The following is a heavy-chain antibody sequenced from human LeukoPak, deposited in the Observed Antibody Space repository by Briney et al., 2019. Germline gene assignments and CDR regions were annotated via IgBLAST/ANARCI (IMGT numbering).Heavy chain of an antibody. CDR3: ARAGQWLASFDY. CDR1: GGSFSGYY. Sequence: SETLSLTCAVYGGSFSGYYWSWIRQPPGKGLEWIGEINHSGSTNYNPSLKSRVTISVDTSENQFSLKLSSVTAADTAVYYCARAGQWLASFDYWGQGTLVTVSS. D-gene: IGHD6-19*01. V-gene: IGHV4-34*01. CDR2: INHSGST. J-gene: IGHJ4*02.